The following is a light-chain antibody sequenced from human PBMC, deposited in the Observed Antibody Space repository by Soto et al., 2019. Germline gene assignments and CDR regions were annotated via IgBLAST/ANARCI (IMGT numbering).Light chain of an antibody. CDR3: SSYTSSSPLYV. J-gene: IGLJ1*01. V-gene: IGLV2-14*01. CDR1: SSDVGGYNY. Sequence: QSVLTPPSSLSGSPGQSITISCTGTSSDVGGYNYVSWYQQHPGKAPKLMIYEVSNRPSGVSNRFSGSKSGNAASLTISGLQAEDEADYYCSSYTSSSPLYVFGTGTKVTVL. CDR2: EVS.